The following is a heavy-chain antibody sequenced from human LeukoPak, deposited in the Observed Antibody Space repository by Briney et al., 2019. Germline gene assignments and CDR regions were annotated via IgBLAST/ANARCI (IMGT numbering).Heavy chain of an antibody. J-gene: IGHJ5*02. CDR1: GCSLSSYY. CDR3: AREKRDSSGYRMFGNWFGP. D-gene: IGHD3-22*01. Sequence: PSESLSLTCTVSGCSLSSYYWSWIRQPPGKGLEWIGYIYYSGSTNYNPSLKSRVTISVDTSTNQFSLKLSSVTAADTAVYYCAREKRDSSGYRMFGNWFGPWGQGTLVTVSS. V-gene: IGHV4-59*12. CDR2: IYYSGST.